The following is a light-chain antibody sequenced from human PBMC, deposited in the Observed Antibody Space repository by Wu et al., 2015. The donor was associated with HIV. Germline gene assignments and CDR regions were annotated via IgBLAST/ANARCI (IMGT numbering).Light chain of an antibody. J-gene: IGKJ1*01. CDR1: QDVGSY. V-gene: IGKV1-9*01. Sequence: IQLTQSPSSLSASVGDTVTITCRASQDVGSYFAWYQQQPGKAPRLLIYAASTWPGGVPSRFSGSGSGTDFTLTISSLQPEDSATYYCQQYSSAPLTFGQGTKVEN. CDR3: QQYSSAPLT. CDR2: AAS.